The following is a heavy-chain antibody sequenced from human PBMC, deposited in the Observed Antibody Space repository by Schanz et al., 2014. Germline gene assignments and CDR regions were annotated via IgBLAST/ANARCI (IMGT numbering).Heavy chain of an antibody. CDR2: INAANGNT. Sequence: QVQLVQSGAEVKKPGASVKVSCKASGYTFTSYSIHWVRQAPGQRLEWMGWINAANGNTRYSQKFQGRVTITRDTSASTAYMELRSLRSDDTALYYCTRGGYSYALSAFDIWGQGTMVTVSS. V-gene: IGHV1-3*01. D-gene: IGHD5-18*01. J-gene: IGHJ3*02. CDR1: GYTFTSYS. CDR3: TRGGYSYALSAFDI.